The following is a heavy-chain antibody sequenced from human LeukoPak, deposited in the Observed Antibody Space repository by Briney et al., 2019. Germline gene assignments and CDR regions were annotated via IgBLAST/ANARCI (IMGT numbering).Heavy chain of an antibody. D-gene: IGHD5-12*01. Sequence: SGGSLRLSCAASGFIFSDYYMSWIRQAPGKGLEWVSYISSSGSTMYYTDSVKGRFTISRDNAKDSLYLQMNSLRAEDTAVYYCARDPGSGYEEHFDYWGQGTLVTVSS. CDR3: ARDPGSGYEEHFDY. V-gene: IGHV3-11*01. CDR2: ISSSGSTM. J-gene: IGHJ4*02. CDR1: GFIFSDYY.